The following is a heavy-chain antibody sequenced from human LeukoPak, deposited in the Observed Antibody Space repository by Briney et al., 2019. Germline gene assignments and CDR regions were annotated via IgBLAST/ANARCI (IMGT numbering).Heavy chain of an antibody. J-gene: IGHJ4*02. CDR3: ATDRGWRTSGYYLYYFEY. D-gene: IGHD3-3*01. Sequence: GGSLRLSCAASGFIFTGYFMSWVRQAPGKGLEWVASIKHDGSEKYYVDSVRGRFTISRDNTKNLLYLQMSSLRAENTAVYYCATDRGWRTSGYYLYYFEYWGQGTLVTFSS. V-gene: IGHV3-7*01. CDR2: IKHDGSEK. CDR1: GFIFTGYF.